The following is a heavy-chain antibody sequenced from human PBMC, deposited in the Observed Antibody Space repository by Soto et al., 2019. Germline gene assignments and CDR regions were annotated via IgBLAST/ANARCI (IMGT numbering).Heavy chain of an antibody. V-gene: IGHV3-9*01. Sequence: EVQLVESGGGLVQPGRSLRLSCAASGFTFDDSAMHWVRHAPGKGLEWVSRISWNSDNVGYADSVKGRFTISRDNAKNSLYLQMNTLRTDDTALDYCAKAGAGCGYFDYWGQGTLVTVSS. J-gene: IGHJ4*02. CDR1: GFTFDDSA. CDR2: ISWNSDNV. D-gene: IGHD6-19*01. CDR3: AKAGAGCGYFDY.